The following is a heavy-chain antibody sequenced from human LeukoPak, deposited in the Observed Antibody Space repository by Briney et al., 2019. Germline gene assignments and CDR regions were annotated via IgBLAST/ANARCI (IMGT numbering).Heavy chain of an antibody. D-gene: IGHD2-21*02. CDR1: GYTFTGYY. CDR3: AREGVVVTATFDY. Sequence: ASVKVSCKASGYTFTGYYMHWVRQAPGQGLEWMGWINPNSGGTNYAQKFQGRVTMTRDMSISTAYMELSRLRSDDTAVYYCAREGVVVTATFDYWGQGTLVTVSS. CDR2: INPNSGGT. V-gene: IGHV1-2*02. J-gene: IGHJ4*02.